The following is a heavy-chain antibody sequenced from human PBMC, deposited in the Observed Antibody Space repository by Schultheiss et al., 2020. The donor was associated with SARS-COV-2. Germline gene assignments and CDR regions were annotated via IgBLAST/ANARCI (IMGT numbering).Heavy chain of an antibody. CDR3: AKGVRGFYFDY. Sequence: GGSLRLSCAASGFTFSSYWMHWVRQAPGKGLVWVSRINSDGSSTSYADSVKGRFTISRDNAKNTLYLQMNSLRAEDTAVYYCAKGVRGFYFDYWGQGTLVTVSS. CDR2: INSDGSST. CDR1: GFTFSSYW. D-gene: IGHD5-12*01. V-gene: IGHV3-74*01. J-gene: IGHJ4*02.